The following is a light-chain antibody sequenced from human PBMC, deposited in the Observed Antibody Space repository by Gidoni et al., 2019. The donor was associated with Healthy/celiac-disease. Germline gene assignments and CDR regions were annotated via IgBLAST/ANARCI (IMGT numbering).Light chain of an antibody. CDR2: AAS. J-gene: IGKJ4*01. Sequence: DIQMTHSPSSVSASVGDRVTIPCRASQRISSWLAWYQQKPGKAPKLLIYAASSLQSGVPSRFSGSGSGTDFTLTISSLQAEDVATYYCKQANRFPLTFGGGTKVEIK. CDR1: QRISSW. CDR3: KQANRFPLT. V-gene: IGKV1D-12*01.